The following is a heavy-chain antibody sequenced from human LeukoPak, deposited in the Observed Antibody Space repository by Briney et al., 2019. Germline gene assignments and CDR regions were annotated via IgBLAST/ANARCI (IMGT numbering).Heavy chain of an antibody. CDR1: GGSISSYY. CDR3: ARGEDYSNGFDY. J-gene: IGHJ4*02. CDR2: IYYSGST. D-gene: IGHD4-11*01. Sequence: SETLSLTCTVSGGSISSYYWSWIRQPPGKGLEWIGYIYYSGSTNYNPSLKSRVTISVDTSKNQFSLKLSSVTAADTAVYYCARGEDYSNGFDYWGQGTLVTVSS. V-gene: IGHV4-59*01.